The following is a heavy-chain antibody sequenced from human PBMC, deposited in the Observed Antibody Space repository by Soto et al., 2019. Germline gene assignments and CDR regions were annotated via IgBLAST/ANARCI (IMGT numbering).Heavy chain of an antibody. V-gene: IGHV4-59*01. J-gene: IGHJ6*02. CDR2: IYYSGST. D-gene: IGHD2-2*01. CDR3: ARDRVVGYGMDV. Sequence: SETLSLTCTVSGGSISSYYWSWIRQPPGKGLEWIGYIYYSGSTNHNPSLKSRVTISVDTSKNQFSLKLSSVTAADTAVYYCARDRVVGYGMDVWGQGTTVTVSS. CDR1: GGSISSYY.